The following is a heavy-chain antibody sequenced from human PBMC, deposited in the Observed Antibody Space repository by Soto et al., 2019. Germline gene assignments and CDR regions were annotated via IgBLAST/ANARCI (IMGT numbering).Heavy chain of an antibody. CDR3: AKGGDYDISHYGMDV. D-gene: IGHD3-9*01. V-gene: IGHV3-9*01. J-gene: IGHJ6*02. Sequence: EVQLVESGGGLVQLGTSLRLSCAASGFTFDHYAMHLVRQTPGKGLEWVAGASWDSDTVGYADSVRGRFTISRDNGKNSLDLQMNSLRVDDTALYYCAKGGDYDISHYGMDVWGQGTTVTVSS. CDR2: ASWDSDTV. CDR1: GFTFDHYA.